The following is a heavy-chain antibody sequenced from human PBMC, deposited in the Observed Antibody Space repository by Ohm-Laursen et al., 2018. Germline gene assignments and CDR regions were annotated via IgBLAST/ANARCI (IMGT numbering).Heavy chain of an antibody. Sequence: SQTLSLTCTVSGGSISSSSYYWGWIRQHPGKGLEWIGYIYYSGSTYYNPSLKSRVTISVDTSKNQFSLKLSSVTAADTAVYYCARYTAPYYYYGMDVWGQGTTVTVSS. J-gene: IGHJ6*02. CDR2: IYYSGST. CDR3: ARYTAPYYYYGMDV. CDR1: GGSISSSSYY. D-gene: IGHD1-1*01. V-gene: IGHV4-31*03.